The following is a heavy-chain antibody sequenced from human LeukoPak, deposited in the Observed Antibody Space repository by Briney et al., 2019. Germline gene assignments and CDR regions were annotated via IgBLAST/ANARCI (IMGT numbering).Heavy chain of an antibody. D-gene: IGHD1-26*01. CDR1: GYTFTNYG. CDR3: ARGFYREPIDY. CDR2: ISGYNGNT. Sequence: ASVKVSCKASGYTFTNYGVSWVRQAPGQGLEWMGWISGYNGNTNYAQKLQGRVTMTTDTSTSTAYMELRSLRSDDTAVYYCARGFYREPIDYWGQGTLVTVSS. J-gene: IGHJ4*02. V-gene: IGHV1-18*01.